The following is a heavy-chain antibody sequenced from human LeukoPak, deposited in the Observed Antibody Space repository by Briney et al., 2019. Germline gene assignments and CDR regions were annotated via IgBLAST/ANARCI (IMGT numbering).Heavy chain of an antibody. CDR1: GGSFSGYY. D-gene: IGHD1-26*01. CDR2: INHSGST. CDR3: ARAGATRIFDY. Sequence: SETLSLTCAVYGGSFSGYYWSWIRQHPGKGLEWIGEINHSGSTNYNPSLKSRVTISVDTSKNQFSLKLSSVTAADTAVYYCARAGATRIFDYWGQGTLVTVSS. J-gene: IGHJ4*02. V-gene: IGHV4-34*01.